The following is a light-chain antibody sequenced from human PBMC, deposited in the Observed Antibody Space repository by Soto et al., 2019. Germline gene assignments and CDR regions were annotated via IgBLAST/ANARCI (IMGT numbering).Light chain of an antibody. CDR3: QQYNSYAVT. CDR2: DAS. J-gene: IGKJ4*01. CDR1: QSISIW. V-gene: IGKV1-5*01. Sequence: DIQMTQSPSTLSASVGDRVTITCRASQSISIWLAWYQQRPGRAPEVLIYDASSLESGVPSRFSGSGSGTEFTLTISSLQPDDFATYYCQQYNSYAVTFGGGTKVEIK.